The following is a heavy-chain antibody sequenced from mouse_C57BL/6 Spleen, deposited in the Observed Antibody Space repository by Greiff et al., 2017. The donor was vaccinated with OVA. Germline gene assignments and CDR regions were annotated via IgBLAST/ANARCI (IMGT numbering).Heavy chain of an antibody. D-gene: IGHD3-1*01. CDR2: IHPNSGST. V-gene: IGHV1-64*01. CDR1: GYTFTSYW. Sequence: QVQLQQPGAELVKPGASVKLSCKASGYTFTSYWMHWVKQRPGQGLEWIGMIHPNSGSTNYNAKITSKATLTVDKSSSTAYMQLSSLTAEDSAVCYWAPGARGYWGQGTTLAVSS. CDR3: APGARGY. J-gene: IGHJ2*01.